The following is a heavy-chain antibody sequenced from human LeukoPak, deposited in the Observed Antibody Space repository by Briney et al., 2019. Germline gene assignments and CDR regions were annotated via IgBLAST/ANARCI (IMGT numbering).Heavy chain of an antibody. J-gene: IGHJ4*02. V-gene: IGHV3-20*04. CDR1: GFTFDDYA. Sequence: GGPMSSSGGASGFTFDDYARAWVRQAPGRGLGWGSGINCNGRSICYVGSVKGRLTISRDNAKNSLYLQMNSLRAEDTAFYYCARDYTTKAAAGMGWWGQGTLVTVSS. D-gene: IGHD6-13*01. CDR3: ARDYTTKAAAGMGW. CDR2: INCNGRSI.